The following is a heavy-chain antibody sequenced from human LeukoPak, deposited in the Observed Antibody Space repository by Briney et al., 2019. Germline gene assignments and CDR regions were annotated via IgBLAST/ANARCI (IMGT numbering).Heavy chain of an antibody. CDR2: ISPSSSFK. J-gene: IGHJ4*02. CDR3: ARASVKSLDYYDSSGDPPSDSYNDY. Sequence: TEGSLRLSCVASGFTFRTYSMNWVRQAPGRGLAWVSSISPSSSFKYFADSLKGRFTISRDDAKNSLYLQMGSLRAEDMAVYYCARASVKSLDYYDSSGDPPSDSYNDYWGQGTLVTVSS. CDR1: GFTFRTYS. D-gene: IGHD3-22*01. V-gene: IGHV3-21*01.